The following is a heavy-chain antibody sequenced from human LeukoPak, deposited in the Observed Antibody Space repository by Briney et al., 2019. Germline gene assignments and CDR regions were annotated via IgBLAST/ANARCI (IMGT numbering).Heavy chain of an antibody. CDR3: AKSTFVVVTAIDAFDI. Sequence: GGSLRLSCAASGFTFSSYGMHWVRQAPGKGLEWVAFIRYDGSNKYYADSVKGRFTISRDNSKNTLYLQMNSLRAEDTAVYYCAKSTFVVVTAIDAFDIWGQGTMVTVSS. J-gene: IGHJ3*02. CDR1: GFTFSSYG. D-gene: IGHD2-21*02. V-gene: IGHV3-30*02. CDR2: IRYDGSNK.